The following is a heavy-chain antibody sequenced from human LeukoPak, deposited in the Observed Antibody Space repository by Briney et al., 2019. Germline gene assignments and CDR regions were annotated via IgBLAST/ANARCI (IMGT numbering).Heavy chain of an antibody. CDR3: AKDNFGPFDY. Sequence: GGSLRLSCAASGFTFSSYGMHWVRQAPGKGLEWVAIISYDGSNKYYADSVQGRFTISRDNSKNTLYLQMNSLRAEDTAVYYCAKDNFGPFDYWGQGTLVTVSS. D-gene: IGHD1-20*01. CDR2: ISYDGSNK. CDR1: GFTFSSYG. J-gene: IGHJ4*02. V-gene: IGHV3-30*18.